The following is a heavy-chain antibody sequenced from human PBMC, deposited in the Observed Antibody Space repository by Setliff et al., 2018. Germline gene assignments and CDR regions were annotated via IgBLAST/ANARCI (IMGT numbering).Heavy chain of an antibody. D-gene: IGHD3-22*01. CDR3: VREGVDSRSSTDYRYYMDV. CDR2: IHYSGNT. Sequence: SETLSLTCSVSGGSINRDYWNWIRQPPGKGLEWIGYIHYSGNTNYNPSLKSRVTISLDTSKNLFSLNLSSVTAADTAVYYCVREGVDSRSSTDYRYYMDVWGKGTTVTVSS. J-gene: IGHJ6*03. V-gene: IGHV4-59*12. CDR1: GGSINRDY.